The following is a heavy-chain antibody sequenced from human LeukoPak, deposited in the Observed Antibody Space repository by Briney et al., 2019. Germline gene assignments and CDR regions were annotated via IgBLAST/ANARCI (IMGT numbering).Heavy chain of an antibody. CDR2: IKQDGSEK. Sequence: LTGGSLRLSCAASGFTFSSYWMSWVRQAPGKGLEWVANIKQDGSEKYYVDSVKGRFTISRDNAKNSLYLQMNSLRAEGTAVYYCARDLTYGGKRGYYFDYWGQGTLVTVSS. CDR3: ARDLTYGGKRGYYFDY. D-gene: IGHD4-23*01. J-gene: IGHJ4*02. CDR1: GFTFSSYW. V-gene: IGHV3-7*01.